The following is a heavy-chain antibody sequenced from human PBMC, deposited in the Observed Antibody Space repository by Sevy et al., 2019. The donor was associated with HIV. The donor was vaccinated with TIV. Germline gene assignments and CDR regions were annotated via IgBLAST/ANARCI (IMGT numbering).Heavy chain of an antibody. CDR2: IYYSGST. CDR1: GGSISSYY. D-gene: IGHD3-9*01. CDR3: ARADYDILTGASYGMDV. J-gene: IGHJ6*02. Sequence: SETLSLTCTVSGGSISSYYWSWIRQPPGKGLEWIGYIYYSGSTNYNPSLKSRVSISVDTSKNQFSLKLSSVTAADTAVYYCARADYDILTGASYGMDVWGQGNTVTVSS. V-gene: IGHV4-59*01.